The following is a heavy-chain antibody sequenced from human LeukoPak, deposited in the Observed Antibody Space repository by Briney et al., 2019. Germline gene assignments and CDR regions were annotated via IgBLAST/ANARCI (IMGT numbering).Heavy chain of an antibody. CDR3: AVPAATNHNNAFYI. V-gene: IGHV4-34*01. D-gene: IGHD2-2*01. Sequence: SETLSLTCAVYGGSFSGYYWSWIRQPPGKGLEWIGEINHSGSTNYNPSLKSRVTISVDTYKNQFSLKLSSVSAADTAVYYCAVPAATNHNNAFYIWGQGTMVTVSS. CDR2: INHSGST. J-gene: IGHJ3*02. CDR1: GGSFSGYY.